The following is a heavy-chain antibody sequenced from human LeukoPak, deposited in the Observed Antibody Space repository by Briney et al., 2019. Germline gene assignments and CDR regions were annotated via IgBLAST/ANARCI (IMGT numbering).Heavy chain of an antibody. CDR2: FFYTGST. Sequence: PSETLSLTCTVSGGSFSTYSWSWIRQPPGKGLEWIGYFFYTGSTYYNPSLKSRVTISVDTSKNQFSLKLSSVTAADTAVYSCARGAGSTTSNDAFDIWGQGTVVTVSS. V-gene: IGHV4-59*12. CDR1: GGSFSTYS. CDR3: ARGAGSTTSNDAFDI. J-gene: IGHJ3*02. D-gene: IGHD1-1*01.